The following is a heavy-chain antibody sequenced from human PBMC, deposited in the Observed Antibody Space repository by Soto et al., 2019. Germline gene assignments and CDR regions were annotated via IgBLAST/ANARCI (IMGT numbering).Heavy chain of an antibody. CDR2: ISPYDGST. D-gene: IGHD1-26*01. Sequence: QVQLVQSGAEVKKPGASVKVSCKASGFTFNNYFFHWVRQAPRQGLEWMGIISPYDGSTNYEQSLQGRVTMTSDTSTSTVYMELSSLRSEDTAVYYCARGAGRGSTGFYYYYGMDIWGHGTTVTVSS. V-gene: IGHV1-46*02. CDR1: GFTFNNYF. J-gene: IGHJ6*02. CDR3: ARGAGRGSTGFYYYYGMDI.